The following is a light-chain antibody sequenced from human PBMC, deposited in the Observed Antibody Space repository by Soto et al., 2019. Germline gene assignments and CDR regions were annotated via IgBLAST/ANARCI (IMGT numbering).Light chain of an antibody. CDR2: GVS. J-gene: IGLJ2*01. CDR1: SSDIGGYNY. Sequence: HSALTHPASVSGSPGQSITISCTGTSSDIGGYNYVSWYQQQPGKAPQLMIYGVSNRPSGVSHRFSGSKSGNTASLTISGLQDEDEADYYCSSYTSSSTLVVFGGGTKLTVL. V-gene: IGLV2-14*01. CDR3: SSYTSSSTLVV.